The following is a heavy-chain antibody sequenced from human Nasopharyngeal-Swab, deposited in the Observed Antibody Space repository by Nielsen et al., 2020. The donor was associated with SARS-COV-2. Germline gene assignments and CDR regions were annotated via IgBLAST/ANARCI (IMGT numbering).Heavy chain of an antibody. Sequence: GESLKISCASSGFTFRSYWIHCVRQPPGKGLVWVSRLYTDGITANYADSVKGRFTISRDNANNTVYLQMNSLRAEDTAVYYCTRGCGGDCHGIDYWGRGTLVTVSS. D-gene: IGHD2-21*02. V-gene: IGHV3-74*01. CDR1: GFTFRSYW. CDR2: LYTDGITA. CDR3: TRGCGGDCHGIDY. J-gene: IGHJ4*02.